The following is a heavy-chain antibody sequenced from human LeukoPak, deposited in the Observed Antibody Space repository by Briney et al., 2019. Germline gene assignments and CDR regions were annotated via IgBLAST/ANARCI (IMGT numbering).Heavy chain of an antibody. Sequence: GGSLRLSCTASGFTFSDSNLNWVRQAPGKGLEWISFISSSSAIHYADSVKGRFIISRDNAKNSLYLQMNSLRDEDTAVYYCAVKGFDYWGQGTLVTVSS. CDR3: AVKGFDY. CDR2: ISSSSAI. V-gene: IGHV3-69-1*01. J-gene: IGHJ4*02. CDR1: GFTFSDSN.